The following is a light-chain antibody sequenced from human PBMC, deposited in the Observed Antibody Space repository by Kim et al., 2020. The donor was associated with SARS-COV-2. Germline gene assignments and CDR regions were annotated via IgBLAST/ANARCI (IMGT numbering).Light chain of an antibody. J-gene: IGKJ1*01. CDR1: QSLASN. CDR2: GAS. V-gene: IGKV3-15*01. Sequence: EIVMTQSPTTLSVSPGERATLSCRASQSLASNLAWYQHKPGQAPRLLIYGASTRATGIPARFSGSGSGTDFTLTISSLQSEDFAVYYCHQYNIWPPWTFGQGTKLEI. CDR3: HQYNIWPPWT.